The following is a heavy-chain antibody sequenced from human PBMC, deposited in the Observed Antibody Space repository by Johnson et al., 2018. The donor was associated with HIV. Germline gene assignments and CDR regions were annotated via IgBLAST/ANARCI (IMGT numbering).Heavy chain of an antibody. V-gene: IGHV3-7*05. J-gene: IGHJ3*02. Sequence: VQLVESGGGLVQPGGSLRLSCVASGFSFSRYWMTWVRQAPGKGLEWVASIKQDGNEKYYVDSVKGRFPSSRDNAKNSVDLQMNSLRAEDTAVYYCARALADGWFSYDVFDIWGQGTMVTVSS. CDR2: IKQDGNEK. CDR3: ARALADGWFSYDVFDI. D-gene: IGHD3-10*01. CDR1: GFSFSRYW.